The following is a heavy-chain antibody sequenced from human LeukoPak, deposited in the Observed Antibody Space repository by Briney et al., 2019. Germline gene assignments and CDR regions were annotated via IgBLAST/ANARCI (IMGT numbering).Heavy chain of an antibody. D-gene: IGHD6-19*01. CDR3: TRDLDSSGWYWDY. V-gene: IGHV3-49*04. Sequence: GGSLRLSCTASGFIFGDYAMSWVRQAPGKGLEWVGFIRSKAYGGTTEYAASVKGRFTISRDDSKSIAYLQMNSLKTEDTAVYYCTRDLDSSGWYWDYWGQGTLVTVSS. CDR2: IRSKAYGGTT. J-gene: IGHJ4*02. CDR1: GFIFGDYA.